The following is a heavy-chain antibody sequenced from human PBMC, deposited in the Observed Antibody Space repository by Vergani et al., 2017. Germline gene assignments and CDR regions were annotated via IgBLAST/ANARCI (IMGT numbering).Heavy chain of an antibody. CDR2: IYYSGST. J-gene: IGHJ4*02. D-gene: IGHD3-9*01. CDR1: GGSISSYY. CDR3: ILLRYFDRTRDY. Sequence: QVQLQESGPGLVKPSETLSLTCTVSGGSISSYYWSWIRQPPGKGLEWIGYIYYSGSTNYNPSLESRVTISVDTSKNQFPLKLSSVTAADTAVYYCILLRYFDRTRDYWGQGTLVTVSS. V-gene: IGHV4-59*08.